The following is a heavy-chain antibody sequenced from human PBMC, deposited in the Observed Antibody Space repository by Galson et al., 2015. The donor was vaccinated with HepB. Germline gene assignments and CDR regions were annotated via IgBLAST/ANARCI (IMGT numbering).Heavy chain of an antibody. V-gene: IGHV1-18*01. CDR1: GYTFTSYH. D-gene: IGHD2-21*01. J-gene: IGHJ5*02. CDR2: ISGDNGNT. CDR3: ARVVVIGDSNRFDL. Sequence: SVKVSCKASGYTFTSYHITWVRQAPGQGLEWMGWISGDNGNTNYAQDFQGRVTMTTDTSTNTAYMELRSLRSADTALYYCARVVVIGDSNRFDLWGQGTLVTVSS.